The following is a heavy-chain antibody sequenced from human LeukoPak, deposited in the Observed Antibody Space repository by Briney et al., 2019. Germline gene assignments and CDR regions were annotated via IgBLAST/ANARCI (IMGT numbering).Heavy chain of an antibody. V-gene: IGHV4-39*01. CDR2: IYYRGST. CDR1: GGSISRNSYY. CDR3: AGGWNIDY. J-gene: IGHJ4*02. Sequence: PSETLSLTCTVSGGSISRNSYYWGWIRQSPGKGLEWIASIYYRGSTFYNPSLKSRVTISVDTSKDQFSLTLNSVTAADTAVYYCAGGWNIDYWGQGTLVTVSS. D-gene: IGHD1/OR15-1a*01.